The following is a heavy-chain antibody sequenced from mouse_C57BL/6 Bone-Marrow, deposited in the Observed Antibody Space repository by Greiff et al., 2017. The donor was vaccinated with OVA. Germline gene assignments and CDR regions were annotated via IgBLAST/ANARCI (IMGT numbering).Heavy chain of an antibody. J-gene: IGHJ1*03. D-gene: IGHD1-1*01. CDR3: ARSVLLPSCYGSSPWYFDV. CDR2: FTMYSDAI. V-gene: IGHV1-49*01. CDR1: YFAFMASA. Sequence: LQQSGAELVRPGSSVKLSCTDSYFAFMASAMHWVKQSPGHGLEWIGSFTMYSDAIEYSENFKGKVTLTANTSSSTAYMEISSLTSEDSAVYYCARSVLLPSCYGSSPWYFDVWGTGTTVTVSS.